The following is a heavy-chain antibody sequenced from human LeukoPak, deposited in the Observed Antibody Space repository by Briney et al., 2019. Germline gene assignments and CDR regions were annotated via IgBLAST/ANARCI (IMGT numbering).Heavy chain of an antibody. CDR2: IIPIVGTA. CDR3: ARGITVVRGVIKGGMDV. Sequence: SVKVSCKASGGTFITYYAISWVRPAPGQGLEWMGRIIPIVGTANYAQKFQGRVTITADKSTATVYMELSNLRSGDTAVYYCARGITVVRGVIKGGMDVWGQGTTVTVSS. V-gene: IGHV1-69*04. D-gene: IGHD3-10*01. CDR1: GGTFITYYA. J-gene: IGHJ6*02.